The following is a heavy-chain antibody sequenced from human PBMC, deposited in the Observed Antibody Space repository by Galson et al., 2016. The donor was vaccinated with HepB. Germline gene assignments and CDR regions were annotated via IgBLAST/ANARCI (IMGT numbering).Heavy chain of an antibody. D-gene: IGHD4-23*01. Sequence: CAISGDSVSSNSAAWNWIRQSPSRGLEWLGRTYYRSKWFNDYAPSVKSRINISPETSKNQFSMQLNSVTPEDTAVYYCARTNSKTYGGGNLDYWGQGTLVTVS. J-gene: IGHJ4*01. CDR3: ARTNSKTYGGGNLDY. CDR2: TYYRSKWFN. CDR1: GDSVSSNSAA. V-gene: IGHV6-1*01.